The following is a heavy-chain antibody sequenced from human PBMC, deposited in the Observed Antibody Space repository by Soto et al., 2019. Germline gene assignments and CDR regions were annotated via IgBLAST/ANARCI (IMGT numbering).Heavy chain of an antibody. J-gene: IGHJ6*01. CDR1: GYTFTKYG. V-gene: IGHV1-18*01. CDR2: ISGYNGNT. CDR3: AKNAQLPYYYYGMDV. Sequence: QVKLLQSGAEVKKPGASVKVSCKASGYTFTKYGISWVRQAPGQGLEWMGWISGYNGNTNYAQKYQGRITMTIDTATTTAYKELGSLTSDDTAVYYCAKNAQLPYYYYGMDVW. D-gene: IGHD1-26*01.